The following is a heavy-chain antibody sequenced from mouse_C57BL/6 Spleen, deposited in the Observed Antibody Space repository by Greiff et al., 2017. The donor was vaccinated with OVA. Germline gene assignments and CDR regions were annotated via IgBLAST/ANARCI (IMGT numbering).Heavy chain of an antibody. J-gene: IGHJ1*03. CDR1: GFTFSSYG. V-gene: IGHV5-6*02. Sequence: EVKLVESGGDLVKPGGSLNLSCAASGFTFSSYGMSWVRQTPDKRLEWVATISSGGSYTYYPDSVKGRFTISRDNAKNTLYLQMSSLKSEDTAMYYCARQISNYWYFDVWGTGTTVTVSS. CDR2: ISSGGSYT. D-gene: IGHD2-5*01. CDR3: ARQISNYWYFDV.